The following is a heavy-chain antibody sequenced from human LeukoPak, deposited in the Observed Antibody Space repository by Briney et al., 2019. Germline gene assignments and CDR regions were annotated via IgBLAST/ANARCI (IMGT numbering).Heavy chain of an antibody. V-gene: IGHV4-4*07. CDR3: AREVGTTRWLGP. J-gene: IGHJ5*02. D-gene: IGHD1/OR15-1a*01. CDR2: IHTSGNT. Sequence: SETLSLTCNVSGSSISNYYWTWIRQPAGKGLEWIGRIHTSGNTNYNPSLNSRVTMSVDTSKNQFSLRFNSVTAADTAVYYCAREVGTTRWLGPWGQGTLVTVSS. CDR1: GSSISNYY.